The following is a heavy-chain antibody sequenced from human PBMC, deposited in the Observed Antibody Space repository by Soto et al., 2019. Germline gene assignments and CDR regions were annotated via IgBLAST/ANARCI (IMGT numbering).Heavy chain of an antibody. J-gene: IGHJ4*02. CDR3: ARGGYSGYDYRCDFDY. V-gene: IGHV1-69*12. D-gene: IGHD5-12*01. CDR2: IIPIFGTA. Sequence: QVQLVQSGAEVKKPGSSVKVSCKASGGTFRSDAISRVRQAPGQGLEWMGGIIPIFGTANYAQKFQGRVTITADESTSTAYMELSSLRSEDTAAYYCARGGYSGYDYRCDFDYWGQGTLVTVSS. CDR1: GGTFRSDA.